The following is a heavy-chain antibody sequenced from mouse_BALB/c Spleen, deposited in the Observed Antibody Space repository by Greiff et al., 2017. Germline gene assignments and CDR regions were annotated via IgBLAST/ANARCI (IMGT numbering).Heavy chain of an antibody. CDR1: GYTFTSYV. Sequence: VQLKESGPELVKPGASVKMSCKASGYTFTSYVMHWVKQKPGQGLEWIGYINPYNDGTKYNEKFKGKATLTSDKSSSTAYMELSSLTSEDSAVYYCARGGYYTDYYAMDYWGQGTSVTVSS. CDR2: INPYNDGT. CDR3: ARGGYYTDYYAMDY. J-gene: IGHJ4*01. D-gene: IGHD2-3*01. V-gene: IGHV1-14*01.